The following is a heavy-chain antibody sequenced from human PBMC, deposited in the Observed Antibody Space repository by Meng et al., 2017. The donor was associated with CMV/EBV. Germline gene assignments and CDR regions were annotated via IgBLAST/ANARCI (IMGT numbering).Heavy chain of an antibody. CDR2: ISSSSSYI. CDR1: GFTFSSYS. J-gene: IGHJ6*02. V-gene: IGHV3-21*01. D-gene: IGHD3-9*01. CDR3: ARDLSNYDILTGYQYYYYGMDV. Sequence: GESLKISCAASGFTFSSYSMNWVRQAPGKGLEWVSSISSSSSYIYYADSVKVRFTISRDNAKNSLYLQMNSLRAEDTAVYYCARDLSNYDILTGYQYYYYGMDVWGQGTTVTVSS.